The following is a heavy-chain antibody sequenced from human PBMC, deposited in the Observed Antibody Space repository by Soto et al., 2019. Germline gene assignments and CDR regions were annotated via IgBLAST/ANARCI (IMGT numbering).Heavy chain of an antibody. Sequence: HPGGSLRLSCAASGFTFSSYAMSWVRQAPGKGLEWVSAISGSGGSTYYADSVKGRFTISRDNSKNTLYLQMNSLRAEDTAVYYCTSLGWLRSKAGGAFDIWGQGTMVTVSS. V-gene: IGHV3-23*01. CDR2: ISGSGGST. CDR3: TSLGWLRSKAGGAFDI. J-gene: IGHJ3*02. CDR1: GFTFSSYA. D-gene: IGHD5-12*01.